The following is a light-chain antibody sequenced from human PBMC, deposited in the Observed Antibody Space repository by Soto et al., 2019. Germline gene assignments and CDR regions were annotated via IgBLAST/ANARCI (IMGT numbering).Light chain of an antibody. V-gene: IGLV4-69*01. Sequence: QPVLTQSPSASASLGASVKLTCTLSSGHSNYAIAWHQQQSEKGPRYLMKLNSDGSHSKGDGIPDRFSGSSSGAERYLTIASLQYEDEADYYCQTWGSGIVVFGGGTKVTVL. CDR2: LNSDGSH. CDR1: SGHSNYA. J-gene: IGLJ2*01. CDR3: QTWGSGIVV.